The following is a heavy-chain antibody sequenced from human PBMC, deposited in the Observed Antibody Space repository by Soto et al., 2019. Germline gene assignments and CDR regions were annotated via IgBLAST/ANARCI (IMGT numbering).Heavy chain of an antibody. Sequence: RGESLKISCKGSGYSFTSYWISWVRQMPGKGLEWMGRIDPSDSYTNYSPSFQGHVTISADKSISTAYLQWSSLKASDTAMYYCARPKIAVAGRGDWFDPWGQGTLVTVSS. D-gene: IGHD6-19*01. CDR2: IDPSDSYT. CDR3: ARPKIAVAGRGDWFDP. CDR1: GYSFTSYW. J-gene: IGHJ5*02. V-gene: IGHV5-10-1*01.